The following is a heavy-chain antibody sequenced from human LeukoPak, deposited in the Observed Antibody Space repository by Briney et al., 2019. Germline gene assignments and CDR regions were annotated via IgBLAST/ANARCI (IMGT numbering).Heavy chain of an antibody. V-gene: IGHV3-7*01. D-gene: IGHD2-15*01. CDR3: ARGVAEGIWYQKINYYYYYMDV. CDR1: GFTFSSYW. CDR2: IKQDGSEK. Sequence: GGSLRLSCAASGFTFSSYWMSWVRQAPGKGLEWVANIKQDGSEKYYVDSVKGRFTISRDNAKNSLYLQMNSLRAEDTAVYYCARGVAEGIWYQKINYYYYYMDVWGKGTTVTVSS. J-gene: IGHJ6*03.